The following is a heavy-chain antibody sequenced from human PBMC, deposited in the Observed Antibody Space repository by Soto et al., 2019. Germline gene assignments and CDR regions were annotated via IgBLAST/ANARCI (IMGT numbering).Heavy chain of an antibody. CDR3: ARSHTGDSAFRAFDI. Sequence: LVQSGGGLVPPGESLTVSCAPSQFSFSNYWMNWVRQAPGKALEWVANIKKDECETDYVDSVRGRFTIFRDNAKNLLYLQMRRLRVEDTAVYYCARSHTGDSAFRAFDIWGQGTVVTV. CDR1: QFSFSNYW. J-gene: IGHJ3*02. CDR2: IKKDECET. V-gene: IGHV3-7*03. D-gene: IGHD2-21*02.